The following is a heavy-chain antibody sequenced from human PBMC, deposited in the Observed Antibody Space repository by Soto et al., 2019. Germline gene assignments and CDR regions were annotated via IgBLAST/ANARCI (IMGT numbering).Heavy chain of an antibody. D-gene: IGHD6-13*01. CDR1: GYTFTSYG. CDR3: ARGAGGSSWPFYGMDV. J-gene: IGHJ6*02. Sequence: GASVKVSCKASGYTFTSYGISWVRQAPGQGLEWMGWISAYNGNTNYAQKLQGRVTMTTDTSTSTAYMEPRSLRSDDTAVYYCARGAGGSSWPFYGMDVWGQGTTVTVSS. CDR2: ISAYNGNT. V-gene: IGHV1-18*04.